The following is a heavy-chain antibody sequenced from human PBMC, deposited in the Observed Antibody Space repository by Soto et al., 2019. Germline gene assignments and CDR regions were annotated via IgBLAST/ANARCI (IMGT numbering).Heavy chain of an antibody. Sequence: QVLLVQSGAEVKKPGDSVKVACKASGYTFTNYGISWVRQAPGQGLKWLGWISTYNGDRDFAQKVQGRVTMTTDTSTTTAYMELRSLRSNDTAVYYCARSRAVGTWEQYPSFYFDYWGQGALVTVTS. CDR1: GYTFTNYG. V-gene: IGHV1-18*01. D-gene: IGHD1-26*01. CDR2: ISTYNGDR. CDR3: ARSRAVGTWEQYPSFYFDY. J-gene: IGHJ4*02.